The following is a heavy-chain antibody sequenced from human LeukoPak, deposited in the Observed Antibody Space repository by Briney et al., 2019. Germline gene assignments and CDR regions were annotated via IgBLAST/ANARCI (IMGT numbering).Heavy chain of an antibody. CDR1: GFTFSNYA. J-gene: IGHJ4*02. CDR3: AKDSSMVRGDYDYFDY. D-gene: IGHD3-10*01. CDR2: INDGVGRA. V-gene: IGHV3-23*01. Sequence: PGGSLRLSCSASGFTFSNYAMSWVRQAPGKGLEWVSAINDGVGRAFYADAVRGRFTISRDNSQNTLYLQMNSLRAEDTAVYYCAKDSSMVRGDYDYFDYWGQGTLVTVSS.